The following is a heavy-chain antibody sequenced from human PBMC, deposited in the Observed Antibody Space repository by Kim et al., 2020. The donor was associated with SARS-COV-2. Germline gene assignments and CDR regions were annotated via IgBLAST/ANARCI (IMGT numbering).Heavy chain of an antibody. D-gene: IGHD5-12*01. V-gene: IGHV3-23*01. J-gene: IGHJ4*02. CDR2: ISGSGGST. Sequence: GGSLRLSCAASGFTFSSYAMSWVRQAPGKGLEWVSAISGSGGSTYYADSVKGRFTISRDNSKNTLYLQMNSLRAEDTAVYYCATTGRSGYDFLYWGQGTLVTVSS. CDR1: GFTFSSYA. CDR3: ATTGRSGYDFLY.